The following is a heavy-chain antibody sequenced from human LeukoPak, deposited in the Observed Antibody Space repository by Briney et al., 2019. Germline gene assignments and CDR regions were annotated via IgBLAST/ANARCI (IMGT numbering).Heavy chain of an antibody. J-gene: IGHJ4*02. CDR2: ISASGGST. V-gene: IGHV3-48*02. CDR1: GFTFSNYA. CDR3: ARGFSRIDY. Sequence: PGGSLRLSCAASGFTFSNYAMNWVRQAPGKGPEWVSGISASGGSTYYADSVKGRFTISRDNAKNSLYLQMNSLRDEDTAVYYCARGFSRIDYWGQGTLATVSS.